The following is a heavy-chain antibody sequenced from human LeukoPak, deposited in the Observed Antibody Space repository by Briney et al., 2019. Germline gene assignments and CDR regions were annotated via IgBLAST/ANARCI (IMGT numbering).Heavy chain of an antibody. CDR2: ISSSSSYI. CDR3: ARGGGAVGNDY. Sequence: GGSLRLSCAASGFTFSSYSMNWVRQAPGKGLEWVSSISSSSSYIYYADSVKGRFTISRDNAKNSLYLQMNSRRAEDTAVYYCARGGGAVGNDYWGQGTLVTVSS. J-gene: IGHJ4*02. CDR1: GFTFSSYS. D-gene: IGHD3-16*01. V-gene: IGHV3-21*01.